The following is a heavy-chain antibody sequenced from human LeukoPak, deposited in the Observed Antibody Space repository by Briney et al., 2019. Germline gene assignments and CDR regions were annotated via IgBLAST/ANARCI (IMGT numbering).Heavy chain of an antibody. J-gene: IGHJ4*02. V-gene: IGHV3-11*01. Sequence: GGSLRLSCAASGFTFSSYAMSWIRQAPGKGLEWVSYIGSSGSTIYYADSVKGRFTISRDNAKNSLYLQMNSLRAEDTAVYYCARTGDRGDYFDYWGQGTLVTVSS. CDR2: IGSSGSTI. CDR1: GFTFSSYA. D-gene: IGHD7-27*01. CDR3: ARTGDRGDYFDY.